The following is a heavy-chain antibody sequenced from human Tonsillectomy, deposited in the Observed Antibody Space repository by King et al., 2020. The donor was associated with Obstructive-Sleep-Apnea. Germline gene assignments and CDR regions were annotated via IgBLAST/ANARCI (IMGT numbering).Heavy chain of an antibody. V-gene: IGHV3-23*04. CDR1: GFTFSSYA. D-gene: IGHD6-13*01. CDR2: ISGSGGST. Sequence: VQLVESGGGLVQPGGSLRLSCAASGFTFSSYAMSWVRQAPGKGLEWVAAISGSGGSTYYADSTKGRFTISRDNSKNTLYLQMNSLRDEDTAVFYCAKGMEGRSWPLKNWFDPWGQGTLVTVSS. CDR3: AKGMEGRSWPLKNWFDP. J-gene: IGHJ5*02.